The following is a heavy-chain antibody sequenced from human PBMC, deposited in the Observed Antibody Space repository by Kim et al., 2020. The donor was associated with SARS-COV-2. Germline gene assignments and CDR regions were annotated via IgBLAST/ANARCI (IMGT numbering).Heavy chain of an antibody. J-gene: IGHJ6*02. Sequence: ASVKVSCKASGYTFTSYAMHWVRQAPGQRLEWMGWINAGNGNTKYSQKFQGRVTITRDTSASTAYMELSSLRSEDTAVYYCASPTGPLSSSWLPYYYYGMDVWGQGTTVTVSS. CDR3: ASPTGPLSSSWLPYYYYGMDV. D-gene: IGHD6-13*01. V-gene: IGHV1-3*01. CDR1: GYTFTSYA. CDR2: INAGNGNT.